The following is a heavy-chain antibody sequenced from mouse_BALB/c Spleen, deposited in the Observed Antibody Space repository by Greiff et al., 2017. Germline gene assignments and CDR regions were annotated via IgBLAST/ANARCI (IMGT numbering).Heavy chain of an antibody. CDR1: GYTFTSYV. Sequence: EVKLQESGPELVKPGASVKMSCKASGYTFTSYVMHWVKQKPGQGLEWIGYINPYNDGTKYNEKFKGKATLTSDKSSSTAYMELSSLTSEDSAVYYCARNYRYDVGKLFDYWGQGTTLTVSS. V-gene: IGHV1-14*01. CDR3: ARNYRYDVGKLFDY. D-gene: IGHD2-14*01. CDR2: INPYNDGT. J-gene: IGHJ2*01.